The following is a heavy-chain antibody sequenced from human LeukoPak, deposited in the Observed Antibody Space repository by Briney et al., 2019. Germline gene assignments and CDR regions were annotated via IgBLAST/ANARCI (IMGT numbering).Heavy chain of an antibody. CDR3: AKASAVRGYYYYGMDV. CDR1: GFTFSSYA. CDR2: ISDSGGIT. Sequence: GGSLRLSCAASGFTFSSYAMNWVRQAPGKGLEWVSGISDSGGITYYADSVKGRFPISRDNSKNTMYLQMNSLRVEDTAVYYCAKASAVRGYYYYGMDVWGQGTTVTVSS. D-gene: IGHD3-10*02. V-gene: IGHV3-23*01. J-gene: IGHJ6*02.